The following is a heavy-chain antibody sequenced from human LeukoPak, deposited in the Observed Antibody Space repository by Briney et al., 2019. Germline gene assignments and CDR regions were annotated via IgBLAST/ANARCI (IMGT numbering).Heavy chain of an antibody. Sequence: GGSLRLSCAASGFTFSGYVMTWVRQVPGKGLEWVSVIYSSGSTYYTDSVKGRFTISRDNSKNTLYLQMNNLRADDTAVYYCAKKGQADDYGKPDWGQGTLVTVSS. D-gene: IGHD4-17*01. CDR3: AKKGQADDYGKPD. CDR1: GFTFSGYV. J-gene: IGHJ4*02. V-gene: IGHV3-23*05. CDR2: IYSSGST.